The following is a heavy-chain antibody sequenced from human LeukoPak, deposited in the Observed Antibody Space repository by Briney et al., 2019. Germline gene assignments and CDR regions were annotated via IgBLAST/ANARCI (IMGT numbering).Heavy chain of an antibody. D-gene: IGHD3-10*01. CDR2: ISGSTSGH. CDR1: GLTFSTFG. CDR3: ANHRSAFEF. J-gene: IGHJ4*02. Sequence: GGSLRLSCAASGLTFSTFGMSWIRQSPGKGLEWVSAISGSTSGHIPNYADSVKGRFTISRDNYKNTLYLQMNSLRVEDTAVYYCANHRSAFEFWGQGTLVTVSS. V-gene: IGHV3-23*01.